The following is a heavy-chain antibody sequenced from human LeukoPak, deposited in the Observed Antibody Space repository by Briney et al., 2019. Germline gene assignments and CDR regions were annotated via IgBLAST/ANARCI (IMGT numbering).Heavy chain of an antibody. V-gene: IGHV4-59*08. Sequence: SVTLSLTCIVSGGSISSYYWSWIRQPPGKGLEWIGYIYYSGSTNYNPSLKSRVTISVATSKNQFSLKLSSVTAADTAVYYCARHSYSTSAGPYDYWGQGTLVTVSS. D-gene: IGHD6-6*01. CDR1: GGSISSYY. J-gene: IGHJ4*02. CDR2: IYYSGST. CDR3: ARHSYSTSAGPYDY.